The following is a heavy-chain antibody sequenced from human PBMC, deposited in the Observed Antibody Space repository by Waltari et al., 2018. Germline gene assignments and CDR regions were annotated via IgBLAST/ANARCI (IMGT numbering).Heavy chain of an antibody. V-gene: IGHV4-38-2*01. CDR3: ATLPNYGSGTYAGY. D-gene: IGHD3-10*01. J-gene: IGHJ4*02. Sequence: QVQLQESGPGLVKPSETLSLTCAVSGYSISSLHYWGWIRQSPGKGLEWIGSIYYTGNTFYNPSLKSGVSMSVDTSNNHFSLKLSSVTAADTAVYYCATLPNYGSGTYAGYWGQGTLVTVSS. CDR1: GYSISSLHY. CDR2: IYYTGNT.